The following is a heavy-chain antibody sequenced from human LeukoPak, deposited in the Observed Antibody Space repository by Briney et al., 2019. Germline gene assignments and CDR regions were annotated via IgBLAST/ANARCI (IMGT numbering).Heavy chain of an antibody. D-gene: IGHD5-24*01. CDR1: GGSISSGDYY. CDR2: IYYSGST. Sequence: SETLSLTCTVSGGSISSGDYYWSWIRQPPGKGLEWIGYIYYSGSTYYNPSLKSRVTISVDTSKNQFSLKLSSVTAADTAVYYCARGPQRWLQSTSDYWGQGTLVTVSS. CDR3: ARGPQRWLQSTSDY. J-gene: IGHJ4*02. V-gene: IGHV4-30-4*01.